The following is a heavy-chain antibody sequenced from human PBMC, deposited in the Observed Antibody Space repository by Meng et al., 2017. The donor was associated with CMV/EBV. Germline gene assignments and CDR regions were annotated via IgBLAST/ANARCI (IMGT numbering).Heavy chain of an antibody. CDR2: IYPGDSDT. Sequence: GGSLRLSCKGSGYSFTSYWIGWVRQMPGKGLEWMGIIYPGDSDTRYSPSFQGQVTISADKSNSTAYLQWSSLKAADTAMYYCAGTWEPYAFDIWGQGTMVTVSS. CDR3: AGTWEPYAFDI. V-gene: IGHV5-51*01. CDR1: GYSFTSYW. D-gene: IGHD1-26*01. J-gene: IGHJ3*02.